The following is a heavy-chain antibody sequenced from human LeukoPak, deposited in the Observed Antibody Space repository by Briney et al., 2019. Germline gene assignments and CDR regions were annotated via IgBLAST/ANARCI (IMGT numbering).Heavy chain of an antibody. CDR2: IYNSGST. J-gene: IGHJ6*03. CDR3: ASIVVVPAAGVGYYYYYYMDV. D-gene: IGHD2-2*01. CDR1: GGSISTSY. V-gene: IGHV4-59*12. Sequence: SSETLSLTCTVSGGSISTSYWTWIRQPPGKGLEWIGYIYNSGSTNYNPSLKSRVTISVDTSKNHFSLKLSSVTAADTAVYYCASIVVVPAAGVGYYYYYYMDVWGKGTTVTVSS.